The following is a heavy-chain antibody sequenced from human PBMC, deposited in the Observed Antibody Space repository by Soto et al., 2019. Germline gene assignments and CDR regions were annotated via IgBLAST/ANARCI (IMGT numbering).Heavy chain of an antibody. J-gene: IGHJ5*02. V-gene: IGHV3-11*01. D-gene: IGHD3-16*01. CDR3: AREGEYWFDP. CDR1: GFNFSDHY. CDR2: TSSSGTTK. Sequence: PGGSLRLSCVASGFNFSDHYMTWIRQAPGKGLEWVSSTSSSGTTKEYADSVKGRFTISRDNAKNSLSLQMNSLRAEDTAVYYCAREGEYWFDPWGQGTLVTVSS.